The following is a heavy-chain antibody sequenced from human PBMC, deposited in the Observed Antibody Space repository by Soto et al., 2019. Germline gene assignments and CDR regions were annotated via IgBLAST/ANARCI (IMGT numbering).Heavy chain of an antibody. V-gene: IGHV3-30-3*01. J-gene: IGHJ4*02. CDR2: ISYDGSNK. CDR3: ARDPSH. Sequence: QVQLVESGGGVVQPGRSLRLSCAASGFTFSSYAMHWVRQGPGKGLEWVAVISYDGSNKYYADSVKGRFTISRDNSKNTLYLQMNSLRAEDTAVYYCARDPSHWGQGTLVTVSS. CDR1: GFTFSSYA.